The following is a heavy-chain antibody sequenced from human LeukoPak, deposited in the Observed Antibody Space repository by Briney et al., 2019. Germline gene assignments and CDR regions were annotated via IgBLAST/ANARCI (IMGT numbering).Heavy chain of an antibody. CDR3: ARDCSGSHVQLCGMDV. CDR1: GFTFTNYA. CDR2: ISGSGSNT. V-gene: IGHV3-23*01. J-gene: IGHJ6*02. D-gene: IGHD1-26*01. Sequence: PGGSLRLSCAVSGFTFTNYAMTWVRQAPGKGLEWVSVISGSGSNTDYADSVKGRFTISRDNSKNTLYLQMKSLRAEDTAVYYCARDCSGSHVQLCGMDVWGQGTTVTVSS.